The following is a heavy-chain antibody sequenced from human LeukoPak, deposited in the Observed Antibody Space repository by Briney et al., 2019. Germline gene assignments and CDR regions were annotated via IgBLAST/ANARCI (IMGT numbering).Heavy chain of an antibody. V-gene: IGHV4-38-2*01. CDR3: ARPYSSSWYYVY. D-gene: IGHD6-13*01. J-gene: IGHJ4*02. CDR2: IYHSGST. CDR1: GYSISSGYY. Sequence: SETLSLTCAVSGYSISSGYYWGWIRQPPGKGLEWIGSIYHSGSTYYNPSLKSRVTISVDTSKNQFSLKLSFVTAADTAVYYCARPYSSSWYYVYWGQGTLVTVSS.